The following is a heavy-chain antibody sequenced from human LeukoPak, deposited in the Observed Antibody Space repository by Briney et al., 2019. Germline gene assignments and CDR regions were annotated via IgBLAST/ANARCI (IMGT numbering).Heavy chain of an antibody. Sequence: GASVKVSCKASGYTFTGYYMHWVRQAPGQGLEWMGWINPNSGGTNYAQKFQGRVTMTRDTSVSTAYMELSRLRSDDTAVYYCAREAGYSFGQRYWFDPWGQGTLVTVSS. CDR3: AREAGYSFGQRYWFDP. J-gene: IGHJ5*02. CDR2: INPNSGGT. CDR1: GYTFTGYY. V-gene: IGHV1-2*02. D-gene: IGHD5-18*01.